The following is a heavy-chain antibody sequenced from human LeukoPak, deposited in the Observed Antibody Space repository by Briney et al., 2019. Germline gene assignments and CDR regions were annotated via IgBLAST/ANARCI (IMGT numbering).Heavy chain of an antibody. CDR3: ARVGSGSYFDY. CDR1: GFTVSSNY. V-gene: IGHV3-66*02. CDR2: IYSGGST. J-gene: IGHJ4*02. Sequence: PGGSLRLSCAASGFTVSSNYMSWVRQAPGKGLEWVSVIYSGGSTYYADSVKGRFTISRDNSKNTLYLQMNSLRAEDTAVYYCARVGSGSYFDYWGQGTLVTVSS. D-gene: IGHD1-26*01.